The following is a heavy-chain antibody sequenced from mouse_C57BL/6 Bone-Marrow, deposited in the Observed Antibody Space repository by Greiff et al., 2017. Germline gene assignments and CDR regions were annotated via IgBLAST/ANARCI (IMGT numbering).Heavy chain of an antibody. J-gene: IGHJ4*01. V-gene: IGHV5-15*01. CDR3: ARGYYAMDY. CDR1: GFTFSDYG. Sequence: EVKVVESGGGLVQPGGSLKLSCAASGFTFSDYGMAWVRQAPRKGPEWVAFISNLAYSIYYADTVTGRFTISRANAKNTLYLEMSSLRSEDTAMYYCARGYYAMDYWGQGTSVTVSS. CDR2: ISNLAYSI.